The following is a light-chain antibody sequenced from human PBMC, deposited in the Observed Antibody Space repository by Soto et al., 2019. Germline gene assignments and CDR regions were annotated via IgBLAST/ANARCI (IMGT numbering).Light chain of an antibody. V-gene: IGKV3-20*01. CDR1: QSVSSTY. Sequence: IVLTQSPGTLSLSPGERVTLSWRASQSVSSTYLAWYQQKPGQAPRLILYGASSRATGIPDRFSGSGSGTDLTLTISRLDPEYFAVYYCQQYGSSPPLSFGGGTNV. CDR2: GAS. CDR3: QQYGSSPPLS. J-gene: IGKJ4*01.